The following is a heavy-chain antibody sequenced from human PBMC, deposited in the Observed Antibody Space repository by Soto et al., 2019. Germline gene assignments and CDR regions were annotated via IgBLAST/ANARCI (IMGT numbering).Heavy chain of an antibody. V-gene: IGHV4-59*01. J-gene: IGHJ6*02. Sequence: SETQSQTWAVSDGSMRSYSWSCIRQPPGRGLEWIGYIYYSGSTNYNPSLKSRVTISVDTSKNQFSLKLSRLRSDDTAVYYCARDPLTQWRQSGMDVWGQGTTVPGSS. CDR3: ARDPLTQWRQSGMDV. CDR1: DGSMRSYS. CDR2: IYYSGST. D-gene: IGHD6-19*01.